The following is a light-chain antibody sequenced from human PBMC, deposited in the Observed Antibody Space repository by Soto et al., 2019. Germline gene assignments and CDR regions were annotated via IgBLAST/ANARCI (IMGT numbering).Light chain of an antibody. CDR3: QHYNSYSEA. V-gene: IGKV1-5*03. Sequence: DIQMTQSACTLSGSVGYRFTITCRASQTISSWLAWYQQKPGKAPKLLIYKASTLKSGVPSRFSGSGSGTEFTLTISSLQPHDFATYYCQHYNSYSEAFGQGTKVDIK. J-gene: IGKJ1*01. CDR2: KAS. CDR1: QTISSW.